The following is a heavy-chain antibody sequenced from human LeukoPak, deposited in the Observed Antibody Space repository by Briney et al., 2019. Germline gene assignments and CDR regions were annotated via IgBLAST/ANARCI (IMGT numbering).Heavy chain of an antibody. Sequence: ASVKVSCKASGGTFSSYAISWVRQAPGQGLEWMGGIIPIFGTANCAQKFQGRVTITADESTSTAYMELSSLRSEDTAVYYCARDRDWAGYSYGFYYWGQGTLVTVSS. CDR2: IIPIFGTA. V-gene: IGHV1-69*13. D-gene: IGHD5-18*01. J-gene: IGHJ4*02. CDR1: GGTFSSYA. CDR3: ARDRDWAGYSYGFYY.